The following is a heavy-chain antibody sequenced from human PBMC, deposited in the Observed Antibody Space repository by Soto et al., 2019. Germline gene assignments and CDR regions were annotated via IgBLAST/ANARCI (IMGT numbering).Heavy chain of an antibody. D-gene: IGHD3-10*01. CDR3: GRGETYYYGSGSYYTLY. CDR2: ISGSGGST. J-gene: IGHJ4*02. Sequence: EVQLLESGGGLVQPGGYLRLSCAASGFTFSSYAMSWVRQAPGKWLEWVSAISGSGGSTYYADYVKGRFTISRDNSNNTLYLQMNSLRAEDTAVYYCGRGETYYYGSGSYYTLYWGQGTLVTVSS. V-gene: IGHV3-23*01. CDR1: GFTFSSYA.